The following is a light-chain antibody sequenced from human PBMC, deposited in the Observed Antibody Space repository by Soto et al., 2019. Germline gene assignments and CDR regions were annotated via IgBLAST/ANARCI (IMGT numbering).Light chain of an antibody. V-gene: IGLV7-46*01. Sequence: QAVVTQEPSLTVSPGGTVTLTCGSSTGAVTNGHYPYWFQQKPGQAPRTLIYDTTNRHSWTPARFSGSLLGGKAALTLSGAQPEDEDVYYCLLSYNGPYVFGTGTKVTVL. CDR2: DTT. CDR1: TGAVTNGHY. J-gene: IGLJ1*01. CDR3: LLSYNGPYV.